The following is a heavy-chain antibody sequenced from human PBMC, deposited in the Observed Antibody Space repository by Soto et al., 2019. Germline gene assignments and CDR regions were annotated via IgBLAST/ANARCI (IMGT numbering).Heavy chain of an antibody. J-gene: IGHJ5*02. V-gene: IGHV4-34*01. D-gene: IGHD3-9*01. CDR1: GGSFSGYY. Sequence: SVTLSLTCAAYGGSFSGYYWTWIRQPPGKALECIGEINHSGSTNYNPSLQSRVTISGDTSKDQFSLKLSSVSGAGTAVYYCARGGVLRYFDWSPKGNWFDPWGQGTLVGVSA. CDR3: ARGGVLRYFDWSPKGNWFDP. CDR2: INHSGST.